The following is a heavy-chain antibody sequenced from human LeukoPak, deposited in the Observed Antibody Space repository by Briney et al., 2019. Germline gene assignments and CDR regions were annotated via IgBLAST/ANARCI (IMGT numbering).Heavy chain of an antibody. Sequence: GGSLRLSCVASGFIFSIHGMNWVRQAPGKGLEWVSGIVGDAGRTYYADSVKGRFTISRDSSKNTLYLQMNSLRVEDTAIYYCAKAYRITVFGVLSGFDYWGQGTLVTVSS. J-gene: IGHJ4*02. CDR1: GFIFSIHG. D-gene: IGHD3-3*01. CDR3: AKAYRITVFGVLSGFDY. V-gene: IGHV3-23*01. CDR2: IVGDAGRT.